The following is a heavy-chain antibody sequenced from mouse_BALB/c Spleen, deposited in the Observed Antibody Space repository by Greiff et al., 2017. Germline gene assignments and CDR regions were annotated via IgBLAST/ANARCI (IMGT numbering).Heavy chain of an antibody. Sequence: EVKLQESGGGLVQPGGSLKLSCAASGFTFSSYGMSWVRQTPDKRLELVATINSNGGSTYYPDSVKGRFTISRDNAKNTLYLQMSSLKSEDTAMYYCARGEVAMDYWGQGTSVTVSS. J-gene: IGHJ4*01. CDR1: GFTFSSYG. CDR3: ARGEVAMDY. V-gene: IGHV5-6-3*01. CDR2: INSNGGST.